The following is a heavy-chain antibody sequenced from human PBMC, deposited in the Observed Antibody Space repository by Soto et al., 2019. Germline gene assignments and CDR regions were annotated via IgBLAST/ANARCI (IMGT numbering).Heavy chain of an antibody. J-gene: IGHJ4*02. Sequence: QVQLQQWGAGLLKPSETLSLTCAVYGGSFSGYYWSWIRQPPGKGLEWIGEINHSGSTNYNPSLKSRVTISVDTSKIQFSLKLRSVTAADTAVYYCARARSVRGVIIPHYFDYWGQGTLVTVSS. CDR2: INHSGST. D-gene: IGHD3-10*01. CDR3: ARARSVRGVIIPHYFDY. V-gene: IGHV4-34*01. CDR1: GGSFSGYY.